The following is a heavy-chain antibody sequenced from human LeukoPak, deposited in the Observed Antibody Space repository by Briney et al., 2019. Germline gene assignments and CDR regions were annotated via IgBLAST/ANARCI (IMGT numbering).Heavy chain of an antibody. V-gene: IGHV3-11*04. D-gene: IGHD3-10*01. CDR1: GFTFSDYY. J-gene: IGHJ6*03. CDR3: AGGRRITMIRGVIGLKYYMDV. CDR2: VSSGSSTI. Sequence: GGSLRLSCAASGFTFSDYYMSWIRQAPGKALEWVSYVSSGSSTIYYADSVKGRFTVSRDNGKRSLYLHMNSLRAEDTAMYYCAGGRRITMIRGVIGLKYYMDVWGKGTTVTISS.